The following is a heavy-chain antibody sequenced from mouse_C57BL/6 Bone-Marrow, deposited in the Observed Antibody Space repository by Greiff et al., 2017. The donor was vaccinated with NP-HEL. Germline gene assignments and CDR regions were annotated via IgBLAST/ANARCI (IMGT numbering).Heavy chain of an antibody. Sequence: EVQRVESGAELVRPGASVKLSCTASGFNIKDDYMHWVKQRPEQGLEWIGWIDPENGDTEYASKFQGKATITADTSSNTAYLQLSSLTSEDTAVYYCTTYYSNYVYAMDYWGQGTSVTVSS. V-gene: IGHV14-4*01. D-gene: IGHD2-5*01. J-gene: IGHJ4*01. CDR1: GFNIKDDY. CDR2: IDPENGDT. CDR3: TTYYSNYVYAMDY.